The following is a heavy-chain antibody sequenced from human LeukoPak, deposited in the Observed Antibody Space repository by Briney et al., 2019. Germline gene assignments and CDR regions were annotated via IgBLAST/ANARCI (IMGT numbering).Heavy chain of an antibody. CDR2: IRFDGSKK. CDR1: GFTFSDFW. Sequence: GGSLRLSCAASGFTFSDFWMSWVRQAPGKGLEWMALIRFDGSKKYYADSVKDRFTISRDNSKNTLYLQMNSLRAEDTAVYYCARGRSSQTYSGSYDFDYWGQGTLVTVSS. V-gene: IGHV3-30*02. D-gene: IGHD1-26*01. J-gene: IGHJ4*02. CDR3: ARGRSSQTYSGSYDFDY.